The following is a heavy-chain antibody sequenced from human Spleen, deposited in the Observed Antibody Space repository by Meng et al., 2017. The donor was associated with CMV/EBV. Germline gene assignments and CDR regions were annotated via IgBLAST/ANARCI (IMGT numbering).Heavy chain of an antibody. Sequence: LSLTCAASGFTFGSYEMHWVRQVPGKGLEWVSYISASGGTIYYPESVKGRFTISRDNARNSLYLRMNSLEAGDTAIYYCARDGGGTYNPLYFFDYWGQGTLVTVSS. CDR3: ARDGGGTYNPLYFFDY. J-gene: IGHJ4*02. V-gene: IGHV3-48*03. CDR1: GFTFGSYE. D-gene: IGHD1-26*01. CDR2: ISASGGTI.